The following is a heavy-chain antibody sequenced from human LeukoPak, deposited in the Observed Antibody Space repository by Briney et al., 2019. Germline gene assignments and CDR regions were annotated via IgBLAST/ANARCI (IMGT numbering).Heavy chain of an antibody. CDR2: VSGSGGST. J-gene: IGHJ4*02. D-gene: IGHD1-26*01. CDR1: GFTFSSYA. CDR3: AKDLRVRGSSGDY. V-gene: IGHV3-23*01. Sequence: PWGSLRLSCAASGFTFSSYAMSWVRHAPGKGLEWVSAVSGSGGSTYYADSVKGRFTISRDNSKNTLSLQMNSLRAEDTAVYYCAKDLRVRGSSGDYWGQGTLVTVSS.